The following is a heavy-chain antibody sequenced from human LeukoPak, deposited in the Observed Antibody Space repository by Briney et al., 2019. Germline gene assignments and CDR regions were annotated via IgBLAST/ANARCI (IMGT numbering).Heavy chain of an antibody. CDR2: ISYDGSNK. CDR1: GFTFSSYA. V-gene: IGHV3-30-3*01. CDR3: AKDYGYSSTWYGGRSMYDY. D-gene: IGHD6-13*01. Sequence: PGRSLRLSCAASGFTFSSYAMHWVRQAPGKGLEWVAVISYDGSNKYYADSVKGRFTISRDNSKNTLYLQMNSLRAEDTAVYYCAKDYGYSSTWYGGRSMYDYWGQGTLVTVSS. J-gene: IGHJ4*02.